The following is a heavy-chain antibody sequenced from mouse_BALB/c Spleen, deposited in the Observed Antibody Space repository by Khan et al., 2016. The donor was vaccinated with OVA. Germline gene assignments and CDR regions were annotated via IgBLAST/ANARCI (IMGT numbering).Heavy chain of an antibody. J-gene: IGHJ3*01. D-gene: IGHD2-4*01. CDR3: ARLAYYDNSEGFAY. Sequence: EVELVESGGDFVRPGGSLKLSCAASGFTFSTYGMSWVRQTPDKRLEWVATITTGGAYTYSPDSVKGRFTISRDNAKNTLYLQLSSLKSEDTAIYYCARLAYYDNSEGFAYWGQGTLVTVSA. CDR2: ITTGGAYT. CDR1: GFTFSTYG. V-gene: IGHV5-6*01.